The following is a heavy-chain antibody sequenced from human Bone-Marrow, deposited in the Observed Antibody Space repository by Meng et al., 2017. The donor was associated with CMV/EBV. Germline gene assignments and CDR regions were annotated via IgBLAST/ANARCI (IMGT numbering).Heavy chain of an antibody. Sequence: GGSLRLSCAASGFTFSNAWMSWVRQAPGKGLEWVGRIKSKTDGGTTDYAAPVKGRFTISRDDSKNTLYLQMNSLKTEDTAVYYCTTETYSSPEGFDYWGQGTLVAVSS. V-gene: IGHV3-15*01. CDR3: TTETYSSPEGFDY. J-gene: IGHJ4*02. D-gene: IGHD6-13*01. CDR2: IKSKTDGGTT. CDR1: GFTFSNAW.